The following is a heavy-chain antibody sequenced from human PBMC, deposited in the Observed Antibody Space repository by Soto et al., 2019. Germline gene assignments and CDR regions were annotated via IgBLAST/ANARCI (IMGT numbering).Heavy chain of an antibody. Sequence: SETLSLTCIVSGGSMRSYYWNWLRQPAGKGLEWIGRIYSRGDTNYNPSVKSRVTMSVDTSKNEFSLRLNSVTAADTAVYYCAGIGEDVYYGMDVWGQGTTVTVSS. V-gene: IGHV4-4*07. J-gene: IGHJ6*02. CDR2: IYSRGDT. D-gene: IGHD3-16*01. CDR3: AGIGEDVYYGMDV. CDR1: GGSMRSYY.